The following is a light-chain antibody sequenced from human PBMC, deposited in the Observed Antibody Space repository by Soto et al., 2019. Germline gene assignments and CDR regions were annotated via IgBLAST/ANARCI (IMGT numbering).Light chain of an antibody. Sequence: EIVFTQSPATRSLSPVGRATLSLMASQSVYRSLAWYQQKPGQAPRLLIYDASNRATGVPARFSGSGPGTDFTLTISRLQSEDLAVYYCQQYNNWFFTCGQGTRVEIK. CDR3: QQYNNWFFT. CDR2: DAS. J-gene: IGKJ5*01. CDR1: QSVYRS. V-gene: IGKV3-11*01.